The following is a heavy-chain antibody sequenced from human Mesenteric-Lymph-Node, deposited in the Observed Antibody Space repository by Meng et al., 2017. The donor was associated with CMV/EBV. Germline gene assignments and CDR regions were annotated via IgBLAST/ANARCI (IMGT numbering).Heavy chain of an antibody. CDR1: GFTFSSYA. CDR3: TRDPRRDGYKNFDY. D-gene: IGHD5-24*01. Sequence: GESLKISCAASGFTFSSYAMHWVRQAPGKGLEWVAVISYDGRNKYYADSVKGRFTISRDNSKNTLYLQMNSLRAEDTAVYYCTRDPRRDGYKNFDYWGQGTLVTVSS. CDR2: ISYDGRNK. V-gene: IGHV3-30-3*01. J-gene: IGHJ4*02.